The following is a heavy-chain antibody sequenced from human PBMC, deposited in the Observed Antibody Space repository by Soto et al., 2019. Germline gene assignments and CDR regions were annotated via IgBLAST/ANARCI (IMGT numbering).Heavy chain of an antibody. CDR1: GYTFTSYG. Sequence: ASVKVSCKASGYTFTSYGISWVRQAPGQGLEWMGWISAYNGNTNYAQKLQGRVTMATDTSTSTAYMELRSLRSDDTAVYYCARDIVAPMPRRRGFDYWGQGTLVTV. J-gene: IGHJ4*02. CDR2: ISAYNGNT. CDR3: ARDIVAPMPRRRGFDY. D-gene: IGHD2-15*01. V-gene: IGHV1-18*01.